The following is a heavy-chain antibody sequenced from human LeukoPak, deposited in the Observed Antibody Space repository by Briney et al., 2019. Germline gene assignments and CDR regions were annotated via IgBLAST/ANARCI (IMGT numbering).Heavy chain of an antibody. V-gene: IGHV4-30-4*01. CDR1: GGSINSGDLF. CDR3: ARGPKYQLHNHDYYYGMDV. D-gene: IGHD2-2*01. J-gene: IGHJ6*04. CDR2: IYYSGST. Sequence: KPSETLSLTCTVSGGSINSGDLFWSWIRQSPGEGLEWIGYIYYSGSTYYNPSLRSRVTISLDTSKNQFSLKLSSVTAADTAVYYCARGPKYQLHNHDYYYGMDVWGKGTTVTVSS.